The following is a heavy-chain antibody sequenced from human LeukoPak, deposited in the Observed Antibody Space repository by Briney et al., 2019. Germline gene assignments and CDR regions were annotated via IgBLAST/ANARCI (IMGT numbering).Heavy chain of an antibody. Sequence: SGPTLVKPTQTLTLTCTVSGFSLSTVGVGVGWIRQPPGKALEWLALIYWNDDKRYSPSLKGRLIITKDTSRNQVVLTMTNVDPADTATYYCAHTPRTYDYVWGSYRKALLDFWGQGTLVTVSS. CDR1: GFSLSTVGVG. CDR3: AHTPRTYDYVWGSYRKALLDF. CDR2: IYWNDDK. D-gene: IGHD3-16*02. J-gene: IGHJ4*02. V-gene: IGHV2-5*01.